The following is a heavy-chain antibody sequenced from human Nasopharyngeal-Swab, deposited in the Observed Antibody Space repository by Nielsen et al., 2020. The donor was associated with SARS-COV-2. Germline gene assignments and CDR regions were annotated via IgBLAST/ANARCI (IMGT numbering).Heavy chain of an antibody. CDR1: GFTFSSYA. D-gene: IGHD6-19*01. V-gene: IGHV3-23*01. J-gene: IGHJ4*02. CDR2: ISGSGGST. CDR3: AKGASSGWNYFDY. Sequence: GESLKISCAASGFTFSSYAMSWVRQAPGKGLEWVSAISGSGGSTYYADSVKGRFTIPRDNSKNTLYLQMNSLRAEDTAVYYCAKGASSGWNYFDYWGQGTLVTVSS.